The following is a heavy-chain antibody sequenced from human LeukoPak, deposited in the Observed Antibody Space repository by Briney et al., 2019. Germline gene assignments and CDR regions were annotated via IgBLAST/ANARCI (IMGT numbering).Heavy chain of an antibody. CDR2: ISWNSGSI. CDR3: ARDSGNYAF. V-gene: IGHV3-9*01. D-gene: IGHD3-10*01. J-gene: IGHJ4*02. Sequence: PGGSLRLSCAASGFTFDDYAMHWVRQAPGKGLEWVSGISWNSGSIGYADSVRGRFTISRDNAKNSLYLQMNSLRVEDTAVYFCARDSGNYAFWGQGTLVTVSS. CDR1: GFTFDDYA.